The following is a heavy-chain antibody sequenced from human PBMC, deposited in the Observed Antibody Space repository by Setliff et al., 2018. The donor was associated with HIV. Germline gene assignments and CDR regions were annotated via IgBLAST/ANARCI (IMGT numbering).Heavy chain of an antibody. J-gene: IGHJ4*01. V-gene: IGHV3-23*01. CDR3: AKDGISGGAYPPYYFDY. CDR1: GFTFNTYA. Sequence: GSLRLSCAASGFTFNTYAMSWVRQAPGKGLEWVSVISGSGASTFYADSVKGRFTIARDSSKNTLYLQMNGLRVEDTAVYYCAKDGISGGAYPPYYFDYWGHGTLVTVSS. D-gene: IGHD2-15*01. CDR2: ISGSGAST.